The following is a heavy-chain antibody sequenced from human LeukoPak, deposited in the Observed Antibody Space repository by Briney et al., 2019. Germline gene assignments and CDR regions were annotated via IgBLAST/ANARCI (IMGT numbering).Heavy chain of an antibody. J-gene: IGHJ4*02. CDR2: IKSDGSST. Sequence: GGSLRLSCAASGFTFSTYWMHWVRQAPGKGLVWVSCIKSDGSSTIYADSVKGRFTISRDNAKSTLYLQMNSLRAEDTAVYYCSSRLFDWGQGTLDTVSS. CDR1: GFTFSTYW. D-gene: IGHD6-25*01. CDR3: SSRLFD. V-gene: IGHV3-74*01.